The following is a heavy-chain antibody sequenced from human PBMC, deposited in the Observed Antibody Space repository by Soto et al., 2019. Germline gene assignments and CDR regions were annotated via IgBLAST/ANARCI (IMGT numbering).Heavy chain of an antibody. CDR3: AKSLVTTLTYNWYFDL. CDR2: IAGSGAST. J-gene: IGHJ2*01. D-gene: IGHD4-4*01. CDR1: GFTLSSYA. Sequence: EVQLLESGGRLVQPGGSLRLSCAASGFTLSSYAMTWVRQAPGMGLEWVSGIAGSGASTFYADSVKGRFSISRDKNTLFLQMNSLRADDTAVYDCAKSLVTTLTYNWYFDLWGRGTLVTVSS. V-gene: IGHV3-23*01.